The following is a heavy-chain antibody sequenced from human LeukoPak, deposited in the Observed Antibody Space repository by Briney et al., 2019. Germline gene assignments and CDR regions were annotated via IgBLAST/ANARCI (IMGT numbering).Heavy chain of an antibody. CDR1: GYTFNSYY. CDR3: ARVGHYDILNGSYDAFDI. CDR2: INPSGGST. Sequence: ASVKVSCKASGYTFNSYYMHWVRQAPGQGLEWMGIINPSGGSTSYAQKFQGRVTMTRDTSTSTVYMELSSLRSEDTAVYSCARVGHYDILNGSYDAFDIWGQGTMVTVSS. J-gene: IGHJ3*02. V-gene: IGHV1-46*02. D-gene: IGHD3-9*01.